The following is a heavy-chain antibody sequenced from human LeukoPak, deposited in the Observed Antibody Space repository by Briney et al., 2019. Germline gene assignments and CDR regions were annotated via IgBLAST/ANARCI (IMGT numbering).Heavy chain of an antibody. Sequence: SVKVSFKASGGTFSSYAISWVRQAPGQGVEWLGGIIPIFGTANYAQKFQGRVTITADKSTSTAYMELSSLRSEDTAVYYCARDRYAGTTHFDAFDIWGQGTMVTVSS. D-gene: IGHD1-1*01. J-gene: IGHJ3*02. CDR1: GGTFSSYA. CDR2: IIPIFGTA. V-gene: IGHV1-69*06. CDR3: ARDRYAGTTHFDAFDI.